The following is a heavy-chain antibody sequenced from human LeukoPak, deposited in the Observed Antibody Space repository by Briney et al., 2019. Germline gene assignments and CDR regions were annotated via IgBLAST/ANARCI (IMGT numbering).Heavy chain of an antibody. CDR1: GFTLSNYW. CDR3: AKDGATYCSSTSCYLI. CDR2: IRYDGSNK. V-gene: IGHV3-30*02. J-gene: IGHJ4*02. D-gene: IGHD2-2*01. Sequence: PGGSLRLSCAVSGFTLSNYWMHWVRQAPGKGLEWVAFIRYDGSNKYYDDSVKGRFTISRDNSKNTLYLQMNSLRAEDTGVYYCAKDGATYCSSTSCYLIWGQGTLVTVSS.